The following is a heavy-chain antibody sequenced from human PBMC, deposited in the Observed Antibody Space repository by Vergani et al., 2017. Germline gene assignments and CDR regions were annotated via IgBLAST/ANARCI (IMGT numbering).Heavy chain of an antibody. CDR1: GGSISSYY. CDR2: IYYSGST. D-gene: IGHD3-9*01. Sequence: QVQLQESGPGLVKPSETLSLICTVSGGSISSYYWSWIRQPPGKGLEWIGYIYYSGSTNYNPSLKSRVTISVDTSKNQFSLKLSSVTAADTAVYYCARVMYRDEASTGYRLEGMDIWGQGTTVTISS. J-gene: IGHJ6*02. CDR3: ARVMYRDEASTGYRLEGMDI. V-gene: IGHV4-59*01.